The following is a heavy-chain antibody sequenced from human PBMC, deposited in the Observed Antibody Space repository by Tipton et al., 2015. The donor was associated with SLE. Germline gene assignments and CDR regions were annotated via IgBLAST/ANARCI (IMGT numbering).Heavy chain of an antibody. J-gene: IGHJ4*02. CDR1: GFAFSSYA. D-gene: IGHD5-12*01. V-gene: IGHV3-33*06. CDR2: IWYDGSNK. Sequence: SLRLSCAASGFAFSSYAMHWVRQPPGKGLEWVAIIWYDGSNKYYADSVKGRFTISRDNSNNTLYLQMNSLRAEDTAVYYCAKDGGYSGIRPDYWGQGTLVTVSS. CDR3: AKDGGYSGIRPDY.